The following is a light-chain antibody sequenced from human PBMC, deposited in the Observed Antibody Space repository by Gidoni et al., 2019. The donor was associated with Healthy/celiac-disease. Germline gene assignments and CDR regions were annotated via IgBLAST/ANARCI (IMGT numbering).Light chain of an antibody. CDR1: SPNIGAGYD. J-gene: IGLJ2*01. Sequence: QSVLTQPPPVSGSSGQRVTISCTGSSPNIGAGYDVHWYQQLPGTAPKLLIYGNSNRPSGVPDRFSGSKSGTSASLAITGLQAEDEADYYCQSYDSSLGGYVVFGGGTKLTVL. CDR3: QSYDSSLGGYVV. V-gene: IGLV1-40*01. CDR2: GNS.